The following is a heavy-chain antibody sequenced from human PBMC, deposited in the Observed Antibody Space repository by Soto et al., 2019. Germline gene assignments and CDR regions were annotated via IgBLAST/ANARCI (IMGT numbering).Heavy chain of an antibody. CDR3: ARLYYGSGSYYNVGTWFDP. V-gene: IGHV1-3*01. D-gene: IGHD3-10*01. J-gene: IGHJ5*02. Sequence: ASVKVSCKASGYTFTNFGISWVRQAPGQGLEWMGWINAGNGNTKYSQKFQGRVTITRDTSASTAYMELSSLRSEDTAVYYCARLYYGSGSYYNVGTWFDPWGQGTLVTVSS. CDR2: INAGNGNT. CDR1: GYTFTNFG.